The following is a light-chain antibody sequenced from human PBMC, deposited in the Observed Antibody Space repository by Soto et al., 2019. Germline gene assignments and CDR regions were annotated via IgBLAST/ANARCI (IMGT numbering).Light chain of an antibody. J-gene: IGLJ2*01. CDR2: EVS. CDR1: SSDVGGYNY. V-gene: IGLV2-14*01. Sequence: QSALTQPASVSGSPGQSITISCTGTSSDVGGYNYVSWYQQHPGKAPKLMIYEVSNRPSGVSTRLSGSKSGNTASLTTSGLPAEDEADYYCSSYTSSSTLGVFGGGTKLTVL. CDR3: SSYTSSSTLGV.